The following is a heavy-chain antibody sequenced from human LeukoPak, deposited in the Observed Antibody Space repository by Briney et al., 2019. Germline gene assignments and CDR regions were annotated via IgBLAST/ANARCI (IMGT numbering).Heavy chain of an antibody. CDR3: ARLLAYCGGDCYWFDP. Sequence: ASVNVSCKASGGTLSSYAISWVRQAPGQGLEWMGGVIPIFGTANYAQKFQGRVTITADESTSTAYMELSSLRSEDTAVYYCARLLAYCGGDCYWFDPWGQGTLVTVSS. CDR1: GGTLSSYA. D-gene: IGHD2-21*02. CDR2: VIPIFGTA. J-gene: IGHJ5*02. V-gene: IGHV1-69*13.